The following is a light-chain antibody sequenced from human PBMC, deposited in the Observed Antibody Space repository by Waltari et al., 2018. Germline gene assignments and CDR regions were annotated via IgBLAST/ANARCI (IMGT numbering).Light chain of an antibody. V-gene: IGKV3-20*01. J-gene: IGKJ1*01. CDR3: QHYVRLPAT. CDR2: DAS. Sequence: EIVLTQSPGTLSLSPGDRATLSCRASQSVSRALAWYQQKPGQAPRLLIYDASRRATGIPDRFSGSVSGTDFSLTITRLEPEDFAVYYCQHYVRLPATFGQGTKVEIK. CDR1: QSVSRA.